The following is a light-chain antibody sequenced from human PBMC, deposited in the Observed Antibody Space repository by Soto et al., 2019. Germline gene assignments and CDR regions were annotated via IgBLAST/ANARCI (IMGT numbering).Light chain of an antibody. J-gene: IGKJ4*01. CDR3: QQGNRFPLT. CDR2: TAS. V-gene: IGKV1-12*01. CDR1: QDINIA. Sequence: DIQMTQSPSSVSASVGDRVTITCRASQDINIALAWFQQKPGEAPRLLIYTASSLHRGVPSRFSGSGSGTDFTLTISSLQPEDFATYYCQQGNRFPLTFGGGTKGEIK.